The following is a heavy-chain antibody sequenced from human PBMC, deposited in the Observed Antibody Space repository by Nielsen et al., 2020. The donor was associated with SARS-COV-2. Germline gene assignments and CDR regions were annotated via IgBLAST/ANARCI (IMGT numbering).Heavy chain of an antibody. J-gene: IGHJ4*02. V-gene: IGHV3-21*01. Sequence: GESLKISCAASGFTLSTYSMNWVRQAPGKGLEWVASISGDSNYIFYSELVKGRFTMSRDNGKNSLYLQMNTLRSEDTALYYCTRGFYSQSDCWGQGTLVTVSS. CDR2: ISGDSNYI. CDR1: GFTLSTYS. D-gene: IGHD2-15*01. CDR3: TRGFYSQSDC.